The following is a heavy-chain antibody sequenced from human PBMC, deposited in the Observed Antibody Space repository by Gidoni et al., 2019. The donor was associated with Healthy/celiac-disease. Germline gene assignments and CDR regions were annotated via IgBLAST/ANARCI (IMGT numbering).Heavy chain of an antibody. CDR1: GGSISSGVYY. D-gene: IGHD2-2*01. Sequence: QVQLQESGPGLVKPSQTLSLTCTVSGGSISSGVYYWSWFRQPPGKGLEWIGYIYYSGSTYYNPSLKSRVTISVDTSKNQFSLKLSSVTAADTAVYYCARDQRYCSSTSCYLSGMDVWGQGTTVTVSS. J-gene: IGHJ6*02. CDR2: IYYSGST. CDR3: ARDQRYCSSTSCYLSGMDV. V-gene: IGHV4-30-4*01.